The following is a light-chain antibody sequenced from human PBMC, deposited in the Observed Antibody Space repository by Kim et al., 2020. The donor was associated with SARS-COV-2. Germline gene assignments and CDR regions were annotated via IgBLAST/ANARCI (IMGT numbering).Light chain of an antibody. Sequence: DIQMTQSPSTLSASVGDSVTITCRASQNINNWLAWYQLRPGRAPKLLIYKASNLESGVPSRFSGSGSGTEFTLTIYSLQPDDFATYYGQQYDTYHTFGQGTKLEI. V-gene: IGKV1-5*03. CDR2: KAS. CDR1: QNINNW. CDR3: QQYDTYHT. J-gene: IGKJ2*01.